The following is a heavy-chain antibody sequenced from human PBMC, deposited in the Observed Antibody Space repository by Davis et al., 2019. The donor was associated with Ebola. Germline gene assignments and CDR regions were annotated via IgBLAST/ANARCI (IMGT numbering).Heavy chain of an antibody. Sequence: GESPKISCAAPGFTFSSYWMHSVRQTPGKGLVWVSRINTDGSFTDYADSVKGRFTISRANARNTVSLQMNSLRAEDTALYYCARSSYQPDWWGQGTLVTVSS. D-gene: IGHD2-2*01. J-gene: IGHJ4*02. V-gene: IGHV3-74*01. CDR2: INTDGSFT. CDR3: ARSSYQPDW. CDR1: GFTFSSYW.